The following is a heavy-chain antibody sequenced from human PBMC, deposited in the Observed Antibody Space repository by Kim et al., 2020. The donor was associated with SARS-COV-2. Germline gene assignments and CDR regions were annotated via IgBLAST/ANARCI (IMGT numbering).Heavy chain of an antibody. D-gene: IGHD3-22*01. V-gene: IGHV3-73*01. CDR3: TRHLPESSGYPNYYYYYGMDV. Sequence: GGSLRLSCAASGFTFSGSAMHWVRQASGKGLEWVCRIRSKANSYATAYAASVKGRFTISRDDSKNTAYLQMNSLKTEDTAVYYCTRHLPESSGYPNYYYYYGMDVWGQGTTVTVSS. J-gene: IGHJ6*02. CDR1: GFTFSGSA. CDR2: IRSKANSYAT.